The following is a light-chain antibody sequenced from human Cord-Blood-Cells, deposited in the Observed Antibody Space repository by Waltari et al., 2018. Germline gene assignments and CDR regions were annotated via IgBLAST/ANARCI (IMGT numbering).Light chain of an antibody. J-gene: IGLJ2*01. CDR2: EVS. V-gene: IGLV2-8*01. CDR3: SSYAGSNNFVV. Sequence: QSALTQPPSASGSPGQSVHIPSTGTSSDDGGHNYVPWYQQPPGKAPKLMIYEVSKRASGVPERFSGSKSGNTASLTGFGLQAEDEADYYCSSYAGSNNFVVFGGGTTLTVL. CDR1: SSDDGGHNY.